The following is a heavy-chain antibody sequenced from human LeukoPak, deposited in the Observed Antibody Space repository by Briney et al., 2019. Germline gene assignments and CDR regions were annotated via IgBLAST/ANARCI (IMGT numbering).Heavy chain of an antibody. CDR3: ATGGRRNNTMVWAFDY. D-gene: IGHD1-14*01. J-gene: IGHJ4*02. CDR1: GFTFSSYA. V-gene: IGHV3-64*02. CDR2: ISTNGGST. Sequence: SGGSLRLSCAASGFTFSSYAMNWVRQAPGKGLEYVSGISTNGGSTYYADSVKGRFTISRDNSKNTLFLQMGSLRAADLAVYYCATGGRRNNTMVWAFDYWGQGTLVTVSS.